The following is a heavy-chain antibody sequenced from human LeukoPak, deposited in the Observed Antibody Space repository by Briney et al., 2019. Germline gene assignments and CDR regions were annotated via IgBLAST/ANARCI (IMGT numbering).Heavy chain of an antibody. CDR1: GFTFSHAW. V-gene: IGHV3-15*01. CDR3: TIVGPLTYYYESSGYYIPNN. CDR2: IKSKTDGETI. Sequence: GGSLRLSCAASGFTFSHAWINWVRQAPGKGVEWVGRIKSKTDGETIDYAAPVKGRVTVSRDDSKNTVYLQMNSLKIEDTAVYYCTIVGPLTYYYESSGYYIPNNWGQGTLVTVSS. D-gene: IGHD3-22*01. J-gene: IGHJ4*02.